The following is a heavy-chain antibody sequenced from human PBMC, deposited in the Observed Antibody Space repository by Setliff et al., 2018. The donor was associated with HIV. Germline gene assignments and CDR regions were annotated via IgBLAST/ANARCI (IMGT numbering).Heavy chain of an antibody. J-gene: IGHJ3*02. Sequence: GASVKVSCKASGYTFTGYAISWVRQAPGQGLEWLGWISAYNGDTNYAQKVQGRVSMTIDTSTSTAYMELRSLRSDDMAVYYCARDLKEDSGSDVIGLSSDTFDIWGQGTMVTVSS. CDR3: ARDLKEDSGSDVIGLSSDTFDI. CDR1: GYTFTGYA. V-gene: IGHV1-18*03. CDR2: ISAYNGDT. D-gene: IGHD5-12*01.